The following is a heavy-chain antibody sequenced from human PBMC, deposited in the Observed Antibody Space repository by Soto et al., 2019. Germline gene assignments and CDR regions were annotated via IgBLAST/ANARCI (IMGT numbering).Heavy chain of an antibody. Sequence: QVQLVESGGGVVQPGRSLRLSCAASEFIFSSYGMHWVRQAPGKGLEWVAVISSDGSVKYYADSVKGRFTISRDNSKNTLYLQMNSLRTEDTAVYHCAREGHSRGYGAYLQHWGQGTLVTFSS. D-gene: IGHD6-25*01. CDR2: ISSDGSVK. CDR3: AREGHSRGYGAYLQH. V-gene: IGHV3-30*03. CDR1: EFIFSSYG. J-gene: IGHJ1*01.